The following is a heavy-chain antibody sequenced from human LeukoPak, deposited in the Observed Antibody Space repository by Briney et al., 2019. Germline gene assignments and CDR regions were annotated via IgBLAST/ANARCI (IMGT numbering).Heavy chain of an antibody. V-gene: IGHV1-2*02. Sequence: ASVKVSCKAFGYTFTGYYMHWVRQAPGQGLEWMGLINPNSGGRNYAQKFQGRVAMTRETSISTAYMELSRLRSDDTAVYYCARGPFPYYYGSVTYYYYYMDVWGKGTTVTISS. CDR3: ARGPFPYYYGSVTYYYYYMDV. CDR1: GYTFTGYY. CDR2: INPNSGGR. J-gene: IGHJ6*03. D-gene: IGHD3-10*01.